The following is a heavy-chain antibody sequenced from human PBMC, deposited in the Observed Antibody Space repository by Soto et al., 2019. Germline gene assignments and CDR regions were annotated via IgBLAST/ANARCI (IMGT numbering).Heavy chain of an antibody. Sequence: GGSLRLSCAASGFTVSSNYMSWVRQAPGKGLEWVTIMQDGGRIGYVDSVKGRFTISRDNAKKSLYLQMNSLRAEDTAVYYCARGDYYDTSGPFSDAFDIWGQGTMLTVSS. CDR3: ARGDYYDTSGPFSDAFDI. D-gene: IGHD3-22*01. CDR1: GFTVSSNY. J-gene: IGHJ3*02. V-gene: IGHV3-7*04. CDR2: IMQDGGRI.